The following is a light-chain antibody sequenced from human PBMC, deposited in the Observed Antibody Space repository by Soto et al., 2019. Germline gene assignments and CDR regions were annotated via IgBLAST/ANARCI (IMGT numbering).Light chain of an antibody. CDR1: SSDIGGYKY. V-gene: IGLV2-14*01. CDR2: EVS. Sequence: QSALTQPASVSGSPGQSITISCTGSSSDIGGYKYVSWYQQHPGKAPKLIIYEVSSRPSGVSNRFSGSKSGNTASLTISGLQADDEADYHCGSFTGGITPYVFGTGTQLTV. CDR3: GSFTGGITPYV. J-gene: IGLJ1*01.